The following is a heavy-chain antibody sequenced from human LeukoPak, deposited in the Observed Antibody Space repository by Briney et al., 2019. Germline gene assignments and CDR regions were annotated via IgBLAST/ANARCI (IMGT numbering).Heavy chain of an antibody. CDR2: ISSSSSYI. V-gene: IGHV3-21*01. CDR3: ARDKYYYDSSGYSFAPDY. J-gene: IGHJ4*02. CDR1: GFTFSSYS. D-gene: IGHD3-22*01. Sequence: PGGSLRLSCAASGFTFSSYSMNWVRQAPGKGLEWVSSISSSSSYIYYADSVKGRFTISRDNAKNSLYLQMNSLRAEDTAVYYCARDKYYYDSSGYSFAPDYWGQGTLVTVSS.